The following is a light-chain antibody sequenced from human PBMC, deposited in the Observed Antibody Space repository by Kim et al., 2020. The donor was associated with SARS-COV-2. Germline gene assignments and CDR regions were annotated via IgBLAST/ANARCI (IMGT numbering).Light chain of an antibody. Sequence: RVTISCTGSSSNIGAYYDVHWYQQLPGTAPKLLIHGNTNRPSGVPDRFSGSKSGTSASLDITGLQAEDEAVYYCQSYDRSLSGSVFGGGTQLNVL. J-gene: IGLJ3*02. CDR1: SSNIGAYYD. CDR3: QSYDRSLSGSV. V-gene: IGLV1-40*01. CDR2: GNT.